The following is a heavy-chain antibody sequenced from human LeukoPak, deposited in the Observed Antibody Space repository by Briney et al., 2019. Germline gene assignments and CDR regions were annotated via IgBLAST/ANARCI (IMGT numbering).Heavy chain of an antibody. D-gene: IGHD6-19*01. CDR1: GGTFSSYA. CDR2: IIPIFGTA. V-gene: IGHV1-69*01. J-gene: IGHJ4*02. CDR3: ARLDIAVAGTPGSY. Sequence: SVKVSCKASGGTFSSYAISWVRQAPRQGLEWMGGIIPIFGTANYAQKFQGRVTITADESTSTAYMELSSLRSEDTAVYYCARLDIAVAGTPGSYWGQGTLVTVSS.